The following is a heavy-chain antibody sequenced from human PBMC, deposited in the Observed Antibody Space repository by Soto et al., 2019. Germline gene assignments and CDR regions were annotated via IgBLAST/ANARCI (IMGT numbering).Heavy chain of an antibody. V-gene: IGHV1-18*01. D-gene: IGHD3-10*01. J-gene: IGHJ5*02. CDR2: ISPYNGKT. Sequence: QVHLVQSGAEVKEPGASVKVSCETSGYTFTNYEINWVRQAPGQGLEWMGWISPYNGKTNYAQKFQDRITMTTDTXXSTAYMELRSLRSDDSAVYYCARPIGSGDNNWFDPWGQGTLVTVSS. CDR1: GYTFTNYE. CDR3: ARPIGSGDNNWFDP.